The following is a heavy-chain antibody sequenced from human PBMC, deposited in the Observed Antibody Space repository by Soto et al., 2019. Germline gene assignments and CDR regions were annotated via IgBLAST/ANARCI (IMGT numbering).Heavy chain of an antibody. CDR2: IYSGGST. D-gene: IGHD3-3*01. J-gene: IGHJ6*02. Sequence: PRGSLRLSCAHSGFTVSSNYLSWVRQAPGTGPERHSVIYSGGSTYYADSVTGRFTISRDNSKNTLYLQMNSLRAEDTAVYYCARVGGDYDFWSGYPYYYYGMDVWGQGTTVTVSS. V-gene: IGHV3-53*01. CDR3: ARVGGDYDFWSGYPYYYYGMDV. CDR1: GFTVSSNY.